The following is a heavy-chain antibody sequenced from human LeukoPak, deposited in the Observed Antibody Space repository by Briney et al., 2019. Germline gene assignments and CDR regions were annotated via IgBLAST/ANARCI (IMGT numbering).Heavy chain of an antibody. J-gene: IGHJ2*01. CDR1: GYTFTGYF. CDR2: INPNSGGT. D-gene: IGHD4-17*01. V-gene: IGHV1-2*02. CDR3: SREGDYGDYGRLWYFGL. Sequence: GASVKVACKTSGYTFTGYFMHWVRQAPGQGLEWMGWINPNSGGTNYAQKFQGRVTMTRDTSISTAYMELTRLRSDDTAMYYCSREGDYGDYGRLWYFGLWGRGTLVTVSS.